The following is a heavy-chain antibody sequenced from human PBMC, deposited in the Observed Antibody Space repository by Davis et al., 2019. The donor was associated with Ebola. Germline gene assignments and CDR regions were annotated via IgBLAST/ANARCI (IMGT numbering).Heavy chain of an antibody. CDR2: ISSSSSYI. J-gene: IGHJ4*02. CDR3: ARGFYYDGSGSYYVFDY. V-gene: IGHV3-21*04. D-gene: IGHD3-22*01. CDR1: GFTFSSYS. Sequence: GESLKISCAASGFTFSSYSMNWVRQAPGKGLEWVSSISSSSSYIYYADSVKGRFTISRDNSKNTLYLQMNSLRAEDTAVYYCARGFYYDGSGSYYVFDYWGQGTLVTVSS.